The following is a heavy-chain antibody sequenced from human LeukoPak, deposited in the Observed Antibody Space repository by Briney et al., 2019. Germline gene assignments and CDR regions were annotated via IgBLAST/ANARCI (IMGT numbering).Heavy chain of an antibody. CDR1: GGSISSYY. V-gene: IGHV4-4*07. CDR2: IYTSGST. CDR3: ARDSDVSGYSYGYYFDY. D-gene: IGHD5-18*01. Sequence: SETLSLTCTVSGGSISSYYWSWIRQPAGKGLEWIGRIYTSGSTNYNPSLKNRVTMSVDTSKNQFSLKLSSVTAADTAVYYCARDSDVSGYSYGYYFDYWGQGTLVTVSS. J-gene: IGHJ4*02.